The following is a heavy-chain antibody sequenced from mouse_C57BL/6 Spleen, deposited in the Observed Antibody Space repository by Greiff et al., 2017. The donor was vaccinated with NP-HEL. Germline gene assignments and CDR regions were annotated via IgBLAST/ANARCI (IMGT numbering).Heavy chain of an antibody. CDR1: GYTFTSYW. Sequence: VQLQQPGAELVMPGASVKLSCKASGYTFTSYWMHWVKQRPGQGLEWIGEIDPSDSYTNYNQKFKGKSTLTVDKSSSTAYMQLSSLTSEDSAVYYCARGYPWYFDVWGTGTTVTVSS. CDR2: IDPSDSYT. D-gene: IGHD1-2*01. V-gene: IGHV1-69*01. CDR3: ARGYPWYFDV. J-gene: IGHJ1*03.